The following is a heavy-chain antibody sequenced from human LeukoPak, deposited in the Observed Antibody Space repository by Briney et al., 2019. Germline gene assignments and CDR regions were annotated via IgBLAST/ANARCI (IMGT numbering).Heavy chain of an antibody. J-gene: IGHJ4*02. CDR1: GYTFTGYY. Sequence: ASVKVSCKASGYTFTGYYMHWVRQAPGQGLEWMGWINTNTGNPRYAQGFTGRFVFSLDTSVSTAYLQISSLKAEDTAVYYCAREYSSSPEWGYFDYWGQGTLVTVSS. V-gene: IGHV7-4-1*02. D-gene: IGHD6-6*01. CDR3: AREYSSSPEWGYFDY. CDR2: INTNTGNP.